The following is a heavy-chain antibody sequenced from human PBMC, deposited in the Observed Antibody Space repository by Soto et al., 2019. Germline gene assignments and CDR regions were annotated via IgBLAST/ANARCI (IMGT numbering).Heavy chain of an antibody. D-gene: IGHD2-2*01. Sequence: PGGSLMLYGAGSGFTLGDFYMSWIRQAPGKGLEWLSYISPGSRYPAYADSGKGRFTISRDNSKNTLYLQMNSLRAEDTAVYYCASAKYQPLFDPWGQETLVTVPS. CDR1: GFTLGDFY. CDR2: ISPGSRYP. V-gene: IGHV3-11*03. J-gene: IGHJ5*02. CDR3: ASAKYQPLFDP.